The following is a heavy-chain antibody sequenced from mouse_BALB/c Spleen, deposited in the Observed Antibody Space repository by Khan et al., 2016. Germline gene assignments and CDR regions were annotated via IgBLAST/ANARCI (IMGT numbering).Heavy chain of an antibody. V-gene: IGHV1-4*01. D-gene: IGHD2-12*01. Sequence: QIQFVQSGAELARPGASVKMSRKASGYTFISYTMHWVKQRPGQGLEWIGYINPSGGNTNYNQKFNDKATLTADKSSSTAYMQLSRLTSEDSAVYYCARSGNYRYGGLDYWGQGTTLTVSS. CDR3: ARSGNYRYGGLDY. J-gene: IGHJ2*01. CDR1: GYTFISYT. CDR2: INPSGGNT.